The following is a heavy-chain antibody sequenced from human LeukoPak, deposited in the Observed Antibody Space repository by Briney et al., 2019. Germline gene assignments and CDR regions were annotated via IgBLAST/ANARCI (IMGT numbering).Heavy chain of an antibody. CDR2: THNSGST. CDR1: GASISSHH. V-gene: IGHV4-59*11. CDR3: ARGGWSLGY. D-gene: IGHD6-19*01. Sequence: PSETLSLTCTVSGASISSHHWTWIRQPPGKGLEWIGYTHNSGSTNFNPSLKSRITMSVDTSKNQFSLKLTSVTAADTAGYYCARGGWSLGYWGQGTLVTVSS. J-gene: IGHJ4*02.